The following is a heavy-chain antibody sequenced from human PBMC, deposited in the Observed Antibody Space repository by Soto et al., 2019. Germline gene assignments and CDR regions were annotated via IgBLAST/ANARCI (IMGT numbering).Heavy chain of an antibody. J-gene: IGHJ6*03. Sequence: ASVKVSCKASGYTFTSYDINWVRQATGQGLEWMGWMNPNSGNTGYAQKFQGRVTMTRDTSTSTVYMELSSLRSEDTAVYYCARAFGVVNYYYMDVWGKGTTVTVSS. D-gene: IGHD3-3*01. V-gene: IGHV1-8*01. CDR3: ARAFGVVNYYYMDV. CDR2: MNPNSGNT. CDR1: GYTFTSYD.